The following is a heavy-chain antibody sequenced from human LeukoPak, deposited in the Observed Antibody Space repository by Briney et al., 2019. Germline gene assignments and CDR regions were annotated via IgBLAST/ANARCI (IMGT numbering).Heavy chain of an antibody. J-gene: IGHJ4*02. Sequence: PGGSLTLSCPASALTFTIYGAGCVRQAPGKGLEWVAVTSYDGTNKYYADSVKGRFTISRDNSENTLYLQMSSLRTEDTAVYYCAKVVFGCSGWYQPFDYWGLGTLVTVSS. CDR2: TSYDGTNK. CDR3: AKVVFGCSGWYQPFDY. V-gene: IGHV3-30*18. CDR1: ALTFTIYG. D-gene: IGHD6-19*01.